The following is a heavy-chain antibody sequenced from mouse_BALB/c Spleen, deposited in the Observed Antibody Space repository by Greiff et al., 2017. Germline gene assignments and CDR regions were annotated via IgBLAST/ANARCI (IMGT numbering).Heavy chain of an antibody. CDR1: GFTFSDYG. Sequence: EVKLMESGGGLVQPGGSRKLSCAASGFTFSDYGMAWVRQAPGKGPEWVAFISNLAYSIYYADTVTGRFTISRENAKNTLYLEMSSLRSEDTAMYYCARDGGLLRAMDYWGQGTSVTVSS. D-gene: IGHD2-3*01. J-gene: IGHJ4*01. CDR3: ARDGGLLRAMDY. V-gene: IGHV5-15*02. CDR2: ISNLAYSI.